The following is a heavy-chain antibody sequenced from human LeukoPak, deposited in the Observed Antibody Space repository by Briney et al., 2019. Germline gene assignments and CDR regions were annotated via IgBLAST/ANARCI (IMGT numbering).Heavy chain of an antibody. Sequence: PSETLSLTCTVSSGSISSCGYYWSWIRQHPGKGLEWIGYIYYSGSTYYNPSLKSRVTISVDTSKNQFSLKLSSVTAADTAVYYCARGWHTYFDYWGQGTLVTVSS. CDR2: IYYSGST. D-gene: IGHD2-15*01. V-gene: IGHV4-31*03. CDR3: ARGWHTYFDY. J-gene: IGHJ4*02. CDR1: SGSISSCGYY.